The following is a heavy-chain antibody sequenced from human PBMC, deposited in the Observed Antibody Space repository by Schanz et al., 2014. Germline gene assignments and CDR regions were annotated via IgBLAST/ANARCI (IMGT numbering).Heavy chain of an antibody. D-gene: IGHD3-10*01. CDR2: INSVGSNT. Sequence: EVQLVQSGGGLVQPGGSLRLSCAASGFTFSSHWMHWVRQDPGKGLVWVARINSVGSNTDYADSVTGRFTISRDSSKNTLYLQMNSLRPEDTAVYYCAKGRFGELSAFDIWGQGTMVTVSS. CDR3: AKGRFGELSAFDI. V-gene: IGHV3-74*01. J-gene: IGHJ3*02. CDR1: GFTFSSHW.